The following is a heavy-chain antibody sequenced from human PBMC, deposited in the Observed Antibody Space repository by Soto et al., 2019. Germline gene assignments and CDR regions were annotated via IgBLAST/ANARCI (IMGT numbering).Heavy chain of an antibody. D-gene: IGHD6-19*01. Sequence: GGSLRLSCSASGFTFSSYAMHWVRQAPGKGLEYVSAISSNGGSTYYADSVKGRFTISRDNSKNTLYLQMSSLRAEDTAVYYCVKDVGYSSVADRFDPWGQGTLVTVSS. CDR2: ISSNGGST. CDR3: VKDVGYSSVADRFDP. CDR1: GFTFSSYA. V-gene: IGHV3-64D*08. J-gene: IGHJ5*02.